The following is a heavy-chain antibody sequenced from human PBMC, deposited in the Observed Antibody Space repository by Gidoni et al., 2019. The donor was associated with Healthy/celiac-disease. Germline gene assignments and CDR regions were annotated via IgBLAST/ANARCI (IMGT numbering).Heavy chain of an antibody. CDR3: ARGPPKRRGYSGYDFGNNWFDP. CDR2: INHSGST. CDR1: GGSFSGYY. Sequence: QVQLQQWGAGLLQPSETLSLTCAVYGGSFSGYYWSWIRQPPGKGLEWIGEINHSGSTNYNPSLKSRVTISVDTSKNQFSLKLSSVTAADTAVYYCARGPPKRRGYSGYDFGNNWFDPWGQGTLVTVSS. D-gene: IGHD5-12*01. J-gene: IGHJ5*02. V-gene: IGHV4-34*01.